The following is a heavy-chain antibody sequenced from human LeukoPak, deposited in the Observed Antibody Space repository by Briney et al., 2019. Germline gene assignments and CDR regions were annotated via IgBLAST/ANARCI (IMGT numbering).Heavy chain of an antibody. Sequence: GGSLRLSCAASGFTFSDYYMSWIRQAPGKGLEWVAYISGSGSDIYYADSVKGRFTISRDNAKNSVFLQMNSLRVEDTAVYFCAKDGLLWFGEFGYWGQGTLVTVSS. CDR3: AKDGLLWFGEFGY. CDR1: GFTFSDYY. V-gene: IGHV3-11*01. CDR2: ISGSGSDI. D-gene: IGHD3-10*01. J-gene: IGHJ4*02.